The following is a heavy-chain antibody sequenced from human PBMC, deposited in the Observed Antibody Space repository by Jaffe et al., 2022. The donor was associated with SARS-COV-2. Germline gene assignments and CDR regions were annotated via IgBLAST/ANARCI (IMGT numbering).Heavy chain of an antibody. CDR3: ARALTWNYDFWTGGEGGAFDI. V-gene: IGHV4-39*01. CDR1: GGSISSSSYY. CDR2: IYYSGST. D-gene: IGHD3-3*01. Sequence: QLQLQESGPGLVKPSETLSLTCTVSGGSISSSSYYWGWIRQPPGKGLEWIGSIYYSGSTYYNPSLKSRVTISVDTSKNQFSLKLSSVTAADTAVYYCARALTWNYDFWTGGEGGAFDIWGQGTMVTVSS. J-gene: IGHJ3*02.